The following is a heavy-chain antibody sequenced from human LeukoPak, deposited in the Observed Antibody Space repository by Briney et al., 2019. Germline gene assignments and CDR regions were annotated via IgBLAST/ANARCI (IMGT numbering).Heavy chain of an antibody. CDR2: ISGSGGST. V-gene: IGHV3-23*01. CDR1: GFTFSSYA. D-gene: IGHD2-15*01. Sequence: GGSLRLSCAASGFTFSSYAMSWVRQAPGKGLEWVSTISGSGGSTYYADSVKGRFTISRDNSKNTLYLQMNSLRAEDTAVYYCATSTPDCSGGSCYGTFDYWGQGTLVTVSS. J-gene: IGHJ4*02. CDR3: ATSTPDCSGGSCYGTFDY.